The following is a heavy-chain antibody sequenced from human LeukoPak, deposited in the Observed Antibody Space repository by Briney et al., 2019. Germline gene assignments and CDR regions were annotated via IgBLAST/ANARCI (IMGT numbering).Heavy chain of an antibody. J-gene: IGHJ3*02. V-gene: IGHV4-4*07. CDR1: VGFISSYY. CDR3: ARDSSWQDDAFDI. CDR2: IYTREIT. D-gene: IGHD6-13*01. Sequence: SEPLSLTCTVCVGFISSYYWRCIRQPGGEGVEGIGRIYTREITNYNHSLKSRVTMSVDTPKNQFFLKLNTVTAADTAVYYCARDSSWQDDAFDICGQGTMVTVSS.